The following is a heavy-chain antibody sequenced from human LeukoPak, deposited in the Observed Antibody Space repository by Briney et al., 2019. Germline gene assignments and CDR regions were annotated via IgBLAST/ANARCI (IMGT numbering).Heavy chain of an antibody. Sequence: GGSLRLSCAASGFTFNRFWMHWVRQAPGKGLAWVSRIISDGSSTNYADSVKGRFTISRDNAKNTLYLQMNSLRAEDTALYYCAREDVDITVATSGAFDIWGQGTMVTVSS. CDR2: IISDGSST. CDR1: GFTFNRFW. D-gene: IGHD6-19*01. V-gene: IGHV3-74*01. CDR3: AREDVDITVATSGAFDI. J-gene: IGHJ3*02.